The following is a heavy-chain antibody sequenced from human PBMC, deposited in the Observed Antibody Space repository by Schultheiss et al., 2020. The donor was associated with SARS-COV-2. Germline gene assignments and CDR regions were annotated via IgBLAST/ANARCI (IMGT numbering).Heavy chain of an antibody. V-gene: IGHV4-59*12. CDR2: IYYSGST. J-gene: IGHJ4*02. D-gene: IGHD5-18*01. CDR3: ARDFGDTAMVR. CDR1: GGSISSYY. Sequence: SETLSLTCTVSGGSISSYYWSWIRQPPGKGLEWIGYIYYSGSTNYNPSLKSRVTISVDTSKNQFSLKLSSVTAADTAVYYCARDFGDTAMVRWGQGTLVTVSS.